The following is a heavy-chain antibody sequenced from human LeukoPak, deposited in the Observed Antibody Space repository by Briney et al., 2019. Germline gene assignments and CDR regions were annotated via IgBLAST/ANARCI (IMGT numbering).Heavy chain of an antibody. Sequence: PSETLSLTCTVSGGSISSYYWSWIRQPPGKGLEWIGYIYYSGSTNYNPSLKSRVTISVDTSKNQFSLKLSSVTAADTAVYYCARRRSGYYYYYGMDVWGQGTTVTVSS. CDR3: ARRRSGYYYYYGMDV. CDR2: IYYSGST. V-gene: IGHV4-59*08. J-gene: IGHJ6*02. CDR1: GGSISSYY. D-gene: IGHD2-15*01.